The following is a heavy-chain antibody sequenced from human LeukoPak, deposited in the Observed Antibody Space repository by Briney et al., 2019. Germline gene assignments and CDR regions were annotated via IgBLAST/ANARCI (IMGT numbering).Heavy chain of an antibody. CDR2: IKQDGSEK. D-gene: IGHD2-2*01. J-gene: IGHJ5*02. V-gene: IGHV3-7*01. CDR3: ARRRYCSSTSCYQNWFDP. CDR1: GFTFSSYW. Sequence: GGSLRLSCAASGFTFSSYWMSWVRQAPGKGLEWVANIKQDGSEKYYVDSVKGRFTISGGNAKNSLYLQMNSLRAEDTAVYYCARRRYCSSTSCYQNWFDPWGQGTLVTVYS.